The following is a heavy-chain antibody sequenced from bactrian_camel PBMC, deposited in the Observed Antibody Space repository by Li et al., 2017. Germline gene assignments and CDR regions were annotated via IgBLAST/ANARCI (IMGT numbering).Heavy chain of an antibody. CDR3: KPRLATSTKWEDRTWCLRDDNY. J-gene: IGHJ4*01. Sequence: HVQLVESGGGAVQAGGSLRLSCVASGNSYTYKQYWMGWYRQAPGKEREFVSAIDTNGVTTYADSVKGRFTISRGNAKMSVYLRMNSLRPEDTAMYYCKPRLATSTKWEDRTWCLRDDNYWGQGTQVTVS. V-gene: IGHV3S53*01. CDR2: IDTNGVT. CDR1: GNSYTYKQ. D-gene: IGHD2*01.